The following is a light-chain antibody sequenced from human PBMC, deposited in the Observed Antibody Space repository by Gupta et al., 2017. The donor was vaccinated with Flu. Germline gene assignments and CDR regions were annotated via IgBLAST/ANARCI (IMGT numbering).Light chain of an antibody. J-gene: IGLJ3*02. V-gene: IGLV8-61*01. CDR2: GTN. CDR1: SGSVSTSYY. Sequence: QTVVTQEPSFSVSPAGTVTLTCGFSSGSVSTSYYPSWYQQTPGQAPRTLIYGTNTRSSGVPDRFSGSILGNKAALTITGAQADDESDYYCVLYMGSGMWVFGGGTKLTVL. CDR3: VLYMGSGMWV.